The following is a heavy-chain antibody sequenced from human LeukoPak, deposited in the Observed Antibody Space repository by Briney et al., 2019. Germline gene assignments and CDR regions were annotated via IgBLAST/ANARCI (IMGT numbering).Heavy chain of an antibody. Sequence: PSETLSLTCAVYGGSFSGYYWSWIRQPPGKGLEWIGEINHSGSTNYNPSLKSRVTISVDTSKNQFSLKLSSVTAADTAEYYCARDCSSTSCYLGRYYGMDVWGQGTTVTVSS. CDR2: INHSGST. CDR3: ARDCSSTSCYLGRYYGMDV. CDR1: GGSFSGYY. D-gene: IGHD2-2*01. J-gene: IGHJ6*02. V-gene: IGHV4-34*01.